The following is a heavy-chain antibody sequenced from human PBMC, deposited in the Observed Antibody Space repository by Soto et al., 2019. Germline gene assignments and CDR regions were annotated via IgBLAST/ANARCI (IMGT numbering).Heavy chain of an antibody. CDR1: GFIFSNFG. V-gene: IGHV3-33*01. J-gene: IGHJ4*02. CDR2: IWYDGSNE. CDR3: AGWTY. Sequence: QVQLVESGGGVVQPGRSLRLSCAASGFIFSNFGMHWVRQAPGKGLEWVAVIWYDGSNEYYADSVKGRFTISRDNSKNTLYLQMNSLRAEDTAVYYCAGWTYWGQGTLVTVSS.